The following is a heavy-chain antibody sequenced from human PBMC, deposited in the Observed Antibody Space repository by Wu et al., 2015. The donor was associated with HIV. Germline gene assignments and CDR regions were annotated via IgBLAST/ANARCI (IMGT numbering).Heavy chain of an antibody. Sequence: QVQLVQSGPEVKKPGASVKVSCKTSGYIFTRYGISWVRQAPGQGLEWMGWISVYNANTNYAQKFQDRVTMTTDTATYTAYMELRSLRFDDTAVYYCARDVVVYGMDVWGQGDHGHRLL. CDR1: GYIFTRYG. D-gene: IGHD6-6*01. CDR3: ARDVVVYGMDV. V-gene: IGHV1-18*01. J-gene: IGHJ6*02. CDR2: ISVYNANT.